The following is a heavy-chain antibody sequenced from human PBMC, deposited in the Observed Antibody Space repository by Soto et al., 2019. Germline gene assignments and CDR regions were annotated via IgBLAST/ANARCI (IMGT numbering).Heavy chain of an antibody. Sequence: GGSLRLSCAASGFTFSSYSMNWVRQAPGKGLEWVSSISSSSSYIYYADSVKGRFTISRDNAKNSLYLQMNSLRAEDTAVYYCARVDLTTVTTLYYYYYGMDVWGQGTTVTVSS. CDR1: GFTFSSYS. D-gene: IGHD4-17*01. J-gene: IGHJ6*02. V-gene: IGHV3-21*01. CDR3: ARVDLTTVTTLYYYYYGMDV. CDR2: ISSSSSYI.